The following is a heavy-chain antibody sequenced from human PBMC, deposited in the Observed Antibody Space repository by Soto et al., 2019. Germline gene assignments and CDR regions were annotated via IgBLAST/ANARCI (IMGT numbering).Heavy chain of an antibody. CDR1: GGTFSSYA. D-gene: IGHD2-15*01. J-gene: IGHJ6*02. V-gene: IGHV1-69*06. CDR3: AIFPIGGYCSGGSCYSDLYYGMDV. CDR2: IIPIFGTA. Sequence: GASVKVSCKASGGTFSSYAISWVRQAPGQGLEWMGGIIPIFGTANYAQKFQGRVTITADKSTSTAYMELSSLRSEDTAVYYCAIFPIGGYCSGGSCYSDLYYGMDVWGQGTTVTVSS.